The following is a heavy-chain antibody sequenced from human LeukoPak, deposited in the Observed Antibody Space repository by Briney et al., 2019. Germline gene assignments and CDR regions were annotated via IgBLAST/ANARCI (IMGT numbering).Heavy chain of an antibody. CDR3: ATYPGYSSGWYGNWFDP. Sequence: GEPLKISCKGSGYSFTSYWIGWVRQMPGKGLEWMGIIYPGDSDTRYSPSFQGQVTISADKSISTAYLQWSSLKASDTAMYYCATYPGYSSGWYGNWFDPWGQGTLVTVSS. D-gene: IGHD6-19*01. V-gene: IGHV5-51*01. CDR2: IYPGDSDT. J-gene: IGHJ5*02. CDR1: GYSFTSYW.